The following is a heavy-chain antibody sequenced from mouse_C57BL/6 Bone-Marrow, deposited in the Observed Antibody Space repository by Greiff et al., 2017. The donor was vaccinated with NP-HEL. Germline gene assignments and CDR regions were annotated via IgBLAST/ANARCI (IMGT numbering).Heavy chain of an antibody. J-gene: IGHJ4*01. D-gene: IGHD4-1*01. CDR3: ALNWDDLSPLYAMDY. Sequence: EVMLVESGGGLVQPGGSLKLSCAASGFTFSDYYMYWVRQTPEKRLEWVAYISNGGGSTYYPDTVKGRFTISRDNAKNTLYLQMSRLKSEDTAMYYCALNWDDLSPLYAMDYWGQGTSVTVSS. CDR2: ISNGGGST. V-gene: IGHV5-12*01. CDR1: GFTFSDYY.